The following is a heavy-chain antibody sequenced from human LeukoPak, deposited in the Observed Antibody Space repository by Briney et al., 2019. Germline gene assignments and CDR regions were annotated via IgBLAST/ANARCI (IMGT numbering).Heavy chain of an antibody. Sequence: ASVNVSCKASGYTFTSFDINWVRQATGQGLEWMGWMNPNSGNTGYAQKFQGRVTITRNTSISTAYMELSSLRSEDTAVYYCARAMQGVWGYCSSTSCYTIDYWGQGTLVTVSS. CDR1: GYTFTSFD. V-gene: IGHV1-8*03. J-gene: IGHJ4*02. CDR3: ARAMQGVWGYCSSTSCYTIDY. CDR2: MNPNSGNT. D-gene: IGHD2-2*02.